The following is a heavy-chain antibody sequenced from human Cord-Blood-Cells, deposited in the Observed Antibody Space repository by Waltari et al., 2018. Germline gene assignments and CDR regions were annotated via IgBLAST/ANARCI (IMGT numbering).Heavy chain of an antibody. Sequence: QVQLVQSGAEVKKPGASVTVSCKAPGYTFTGYYMHWVRQAPGQGLEWMGWINPNSGGTNYAQKFQGWVTMTRDTSISTAYMELSRLRSDDTAVYYCACSSGSYYNWFDPWGQGTLVTVSS. J-gene: IGHJ5*02. CDR2: INPNSGGT. D-gene: IGHD3-10*01. CDR1: GYTFTGYY. V-gene: IGHV1-2*04. CDR3: ACSSGSYYNWFDP.